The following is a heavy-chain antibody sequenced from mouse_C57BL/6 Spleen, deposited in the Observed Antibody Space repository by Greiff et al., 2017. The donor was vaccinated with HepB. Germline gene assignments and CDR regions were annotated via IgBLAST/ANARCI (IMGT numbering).Heavy chain of an antibody. V-gene: IGHV1-81*01. CDR3: ARFTTVDPLAY. J-gene: IGHJ3*01. CDR1: GYTFTSYG. D-gene: IGHD1-1*01. Sequence: QVHVKQSGAELARPGASVKLSCKASGYTFTSYGISWVKQRTGQGLEWIGEIYPRSGNTYYNEKFKGKATLTADKSSSTAYMELRSLTSEDSAVYFCARFTTVDPLAYWGQGTLVTVSA. CDR2: IYPRSGNT.